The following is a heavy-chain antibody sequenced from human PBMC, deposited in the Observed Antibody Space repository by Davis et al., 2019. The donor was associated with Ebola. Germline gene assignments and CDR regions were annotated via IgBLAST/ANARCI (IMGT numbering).Heavy chain of an antibody. CDR1: GYTFTSYA. D-gene: IGHD6-13*01. Sequence: AASVKVSCKASGYTFTSYAMNWVRQAPGQGLEWMGWINTNTGNPTYAQGFTGRFVFSLDTSVSTAYLQISSLKAEDTAVDYCARFEQQLVLGWGDFDYWGQGTLVTVSS. CDR2: INTNTGNP. J-gene: IGHJ4*02. V-gene: IGHV7-4-1*02. CDR3: ARFEQQLVLGWGDFDY.